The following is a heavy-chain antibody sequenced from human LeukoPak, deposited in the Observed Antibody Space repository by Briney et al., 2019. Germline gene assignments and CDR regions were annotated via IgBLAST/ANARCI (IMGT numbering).Heavy chain of an antibody. CDR2: ITGSGFST. CDR3: AKRGAYPNWFDP. Sequence: GGSLRLSCAASGFTFSDYYMSWIRQAPGKGLEWVSGITGSGFSTYYADSVKGRFTISRDNSKNTLYLQMNSLRAEDTAVYYCAKRGAYPNWFDPWGQGTLVTVSS. CDR1: GFTFSDYY. D-gene: IGHD3-16*01. J-gene: IGHJ5*02. V-gene: IGHV3-23*01.